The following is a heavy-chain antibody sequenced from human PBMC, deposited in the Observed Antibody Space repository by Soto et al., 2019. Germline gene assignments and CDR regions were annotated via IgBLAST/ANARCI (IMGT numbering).Heavy chain of an antibody. CDR2: IYHSGST. CDR3: ASALGYSSGWYPSYFGY. J-gene: IGHJ4*02. Sequence: SETLSLTCAVSSGSISSSNWWSWVRQPPGKGLEWIGEIYHSGSTNYNPSLKSRVTISVDKSKNQFSLKLSSVTAADTAVYYCASALGYSSGWYPSYFGYWGQGTLVTVSS. CDR1: SGSISSSNW. V-gene: IGHV4-4*02. D-gene: IGHD6-19*01.